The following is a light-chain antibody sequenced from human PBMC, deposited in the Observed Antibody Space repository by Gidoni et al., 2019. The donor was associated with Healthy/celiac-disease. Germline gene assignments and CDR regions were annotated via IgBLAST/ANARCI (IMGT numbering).Light chain of an antibody. CDR2: AAS. CDR1: QGISSY. Sequence: AIRMTQSPSSLSASTGDRVTITCRASQGISSYLAWYQQKPGKAPKLLIYAASTLQSGVPSRFSGSGSGTDFTLTISCLQSEDFATYYCQQYYSYPPLFGQXTKLEIK. J-gene: IGKJ2*01. V-gene: IGKV1-8*01. CDR3: QQYYSYPPL.